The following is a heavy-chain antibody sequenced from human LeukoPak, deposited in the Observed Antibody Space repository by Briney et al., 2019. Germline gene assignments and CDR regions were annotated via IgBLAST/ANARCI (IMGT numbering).Heavy chain of an antibody. V-gene: IGHV1-2*02. CDR3: ARGRGKLTTIPDY. CDR2: INPNSGGT. D-gene: IGHD3-22*01. J-gene: IGHJ4*02. Sequence: GASVKVSCKASGYTFTGYYMHWVRQAPGQGLEWMGWINPNSGGTNYAQKFQGRVTMTGDTSISTAYMELSRLRSDDTAVYYCARGRGKLTTIPDYWGQGTLVTVSS. CDR1: GYTFTGYY.